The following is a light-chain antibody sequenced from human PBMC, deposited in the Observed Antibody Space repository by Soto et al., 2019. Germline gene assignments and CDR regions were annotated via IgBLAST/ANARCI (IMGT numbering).Light chain of an antibody. CDR2: GAS. CDR3: QNYDSAPWT. Sequence: DTQMTQSPSSLSPSVGDRVTITCRASRAVGNYVAWYQQKPGKVPKVLIYGASTLQSGVPSRFSGSGSGTDFALTISSLQPEDLATYYCQNYDSAPWTFGQGTKVDNK. V-gene: IGKV1-27*01. J-gene: IGKJ1*01. CDR1: RAVGNY.